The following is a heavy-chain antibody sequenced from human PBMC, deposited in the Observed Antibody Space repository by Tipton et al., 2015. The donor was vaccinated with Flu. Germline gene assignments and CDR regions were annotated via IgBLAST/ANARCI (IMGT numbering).Heavy chain of an antibody. CDR1: SGSIRSTNYF. D-gene: IGHD3-10*02. Sequence: TLSLTCTVSSGSIRSTNYFCAWIRQPPGKRLELIGSIYPSGATYYNPSLKSRVTLSADTSKSQFSLMLRSVTAADTAVYYCARLSYYDVDLKNFYFDYWGQGALVTVSS. CDR2: IYPSGAT. CDR3: ARLSYYDVDLKNFYFDY. J-gene: IGHJ4*02. V-gene: IGHV4-39*01.